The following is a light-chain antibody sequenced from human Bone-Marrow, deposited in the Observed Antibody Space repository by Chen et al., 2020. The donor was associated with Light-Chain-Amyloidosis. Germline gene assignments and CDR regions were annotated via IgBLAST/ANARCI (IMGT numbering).Light chain of an antibody. CDR3: QSADSSGTYEVI. CDR1: DLPTKY. V-gene: IGLV3-25*03. CDR2: RDT. Sequence: SYDLTQLPSVSVSPGQTARLTCSGDDLPTKYAYWYQQKPGQAPVLVIHRDTERPSGISERFSGSSSGTTATLTISGVQAEDEADYHCQSADSSGTYEVIFGGGTKLTVL. J-gene: IGLJ2*01.